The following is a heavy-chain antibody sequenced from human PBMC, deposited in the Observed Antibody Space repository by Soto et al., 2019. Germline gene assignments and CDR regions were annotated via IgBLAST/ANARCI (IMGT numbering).Heavy chain of an antibody. D-gene: IGHD6-19*01. CDR2: IDSSGEK. V-gene: IGHV2-26*01. CDR3: ARRHLAVAVSPWFDP. CDR1: GLSITDSEMG. Sequence: QVTLKESGRMRVNPTETLTLRCTVSGLSITDSEMGVSWIRQPPGQPLKWLAHIDSSGEKSYRTFLKSRLAISKDTSKSQIVLTMTKMDPADTATYYCARRHLAVAVSPWFDPWGQGIPVTVSS. J-gene: IGHJ5*02.